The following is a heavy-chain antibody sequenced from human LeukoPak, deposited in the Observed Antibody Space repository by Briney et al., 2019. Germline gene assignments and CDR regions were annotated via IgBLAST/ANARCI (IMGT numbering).Heavy chain of an antibody. J-gene: IGHJ4*02. Sequence: SVKVSCKASGGTFSSYAISWVRQAPEQGLEWMGRIIPILGIANYAQKFQGRVTITTDESTSTAYMELSSLRSEDTAVYYCARSVGSFCSSTSCLGVFDYWGQGTLVTVSS. CDR1: GGTFSSYA. CDR2: IIPILGIA. CDR3: ARSVGSFCSSTSCLGVFDY. D-gene: IGHD2-2*01. V-gene: IGHV1-69*04.